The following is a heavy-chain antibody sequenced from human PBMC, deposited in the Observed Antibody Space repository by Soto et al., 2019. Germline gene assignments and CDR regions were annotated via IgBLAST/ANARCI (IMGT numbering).Heavy chain of an antibody. V-gene: IGHV2-70*04. CDR2: IDWDDDK. Sequence: SGPTLVNPTQTLTLTCTFSGFSLSTSGMRVSWIRQPPGKALEWLARIDWDDDKFYSTSLKTRLIISKDTSKNQVVLTMTNMDPVDTATYYCAREALGYCSSTSCYYFDYWGQGTLVTVSS. D-gene: IGHD2-2*01. CDR3: AREALGYCSSTSCYYFDY. J-gene: IGHJ4*02. CDR1: GFSLSTSGMR.